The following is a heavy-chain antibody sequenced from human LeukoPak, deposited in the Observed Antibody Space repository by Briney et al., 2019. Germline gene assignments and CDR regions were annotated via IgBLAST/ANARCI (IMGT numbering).Heavy chain of an antibody. CDR2: IYSSGST. CDR1: GGSFSSDY. J-gene: IGHJ1*01. Sequence: PSETLSLTCTVSGGSFSSDYWSWIRQSPGKGLEWIAYIYSSGSTNYNPSLQSRVTISVDTYKSQISLKLNSVTAADTAIYYCARSGYYEYFQQWGQGTLVTVSS. V-gene: IGHV4-59*03. D-gene: IGHD3-22*01. CDR3: ARSGYYEYFQQ.